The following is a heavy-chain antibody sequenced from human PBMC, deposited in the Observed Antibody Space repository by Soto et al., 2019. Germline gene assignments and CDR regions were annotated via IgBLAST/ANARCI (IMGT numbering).Heavy chain of an antibody. CDR3: ARSDSYYYYYYMDV. CDR1: GGSISSGGYY. CDR2: IYYCGST. V-gene: IGHV4-31*03. Sequence: QVQLQESGPGLVKPSQTLSLTCTVSGGSISSGGYYWSWIRQHPGKGLEWSGYIYYCGSTYYNPSLKSRVTTSADTTKNQYYLKKSSVTAAATAVEYCARSDSYYYYYYMDVWGKGTTVTVSS. J-gene: IGHJ6*03. D-gene: IGHD3-22*01.